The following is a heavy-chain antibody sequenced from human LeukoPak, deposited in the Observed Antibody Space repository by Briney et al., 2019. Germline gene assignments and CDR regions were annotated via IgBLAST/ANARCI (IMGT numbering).Heavy chain of an antibody. Sequence: GGSLRLSCAASGFTFSSYWMHWVRQAPGKGLVWVSCINNDGSSTSYADSVKGRFTISRDNAKNTLYLQMNSLRAEDTAVYYCARVRYSSSWFDYWGQGTLVTVSS. J-gene: IGHJ4*02. CDR2: INNDGSST. V-gene: IGHV3-74*01. CDR1: GFTFSSYW. D-gene: IGHD6-13*01. CDR3: ARVRYSSSWFDY.